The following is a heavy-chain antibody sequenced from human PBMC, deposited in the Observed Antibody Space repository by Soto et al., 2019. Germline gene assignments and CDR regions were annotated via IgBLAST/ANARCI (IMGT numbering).Heavy chain of an antibody. CDR2: IIPIFHTA. Sequence: GASVKVSCKASGDTFNSYAISWVRRAPGQGLEWMGGIIPIFHTANYAQKFQARVTMTADESARTAYMELSGLRSEDTAVYYCARVGYSYGYWAPNYYYGMDVWGQGTTVTVS. CDR3: ARVGYSYGYWAPNYYYGMDV. D-gene: IGHD5-18*01. J-gene: IGHJ6*02. CDR1: GDTFNSYA. V-gene: IGHV1-69*13.